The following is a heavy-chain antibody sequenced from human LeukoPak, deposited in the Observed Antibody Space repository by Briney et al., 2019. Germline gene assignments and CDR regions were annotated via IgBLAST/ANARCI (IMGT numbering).Heavy chain of an antibody. V-gene: IGHV4-4*07. CDR2: IYTSGST. D-gene: IGHD3-10*01. J-gene: IGHJ5*02. CDR3: ARDGLLWFGELSPYNWFDP. Sequence: SETLSLTCIVSGGSISSYYWSWIRQPAGKGLEWIGRIYTSGSTNYNPSLKSRVTMSVDTSKNQFSLKLSSVTAADTAVYYCARDGLLWFGELSPYNWFDPWGQGTLVTVSS. CDR1: GGSISSYY.